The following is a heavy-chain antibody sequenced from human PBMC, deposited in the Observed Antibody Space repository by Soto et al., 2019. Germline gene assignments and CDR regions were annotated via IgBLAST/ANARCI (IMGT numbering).Heavy chain of an antibody. CDR2: ISYSGST. D-gene: IGHD2-2*01. Sequence: LETLSLPCTVFGGSMSSYYWTWLRQPPGKGLEWIGYISYSGSTYYNPSLKSRVTISADTSKNQFSLKLSSVIASDTAVYYCARADPAASVGYWGKGTLDTGSS. CDR3: ARADPAASVGY. J-gene: IGHJ4*02. V-gene: IGHV4-59*01. CDR1: GGSMSSYY.